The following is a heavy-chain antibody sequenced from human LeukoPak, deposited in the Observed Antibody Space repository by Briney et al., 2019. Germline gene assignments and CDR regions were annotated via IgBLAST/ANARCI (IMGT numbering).Heavy chain of an antibody. D-gene: IGHD4-23*01. CDR3: AKIGFPTTVLTPGTVW. CDR2: ISNSGGST. V-gene: IGHV3-23*01. J-gene: IGHJ4*02. Sequence: GGSLRLSCAASGFTFTTYSLTWVRQAPGKGLEWVPAISNSGGSTHYADSVKGRFTISRDNSKSTLYLQMSSLRAEDTAVYHCAKIGFPTTVLTPGTVWWGQGTLVTVSS. CDR1: GFTFTTYS.